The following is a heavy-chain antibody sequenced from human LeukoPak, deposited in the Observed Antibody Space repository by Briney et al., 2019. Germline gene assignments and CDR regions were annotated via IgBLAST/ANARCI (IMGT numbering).Heavy chain of an antibody. CDR2: INPNSGGT. J-gene: IGHJ4*02. V-gene: IGHV1-2*02. D-gene: IGHD4-23*01. CDR1: GYTFTDYY. CDR3: ARDLYGGTSATFDY. Sequence: ASVKVSCTASGYTFTDYYMHWVRQAPGQGLEWMGWINPNSGGTYYAQKFQGRVTMTSDTSISSAYMELSRLRSDDRAVYYCARDLYGGTSATFDYWGQGTLVTVSS.